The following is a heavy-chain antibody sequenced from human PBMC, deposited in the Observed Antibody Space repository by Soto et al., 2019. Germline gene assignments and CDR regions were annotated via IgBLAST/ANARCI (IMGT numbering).Heavy chain of an antibody. CDR1: GDSITNSY. Sequence: SETLSLTCTVSGDSITNSYWNWIRQPPGKGLEWIGYIYYSGNTKYNPSLKSRVTISVDTAKNQFSLKLSSVTAADTAVYYCARSVFPWGQGTLVTVSS. J-gene: IGHJ5*02. V-gene: IGHV4-59*12. CDR2: IYYSGNT. CDR3: ARSVFP.